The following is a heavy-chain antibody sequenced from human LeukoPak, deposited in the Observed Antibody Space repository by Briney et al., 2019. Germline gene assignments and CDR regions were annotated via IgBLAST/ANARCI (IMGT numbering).Heavy chain of an antibody. CDR1: GGSISSYY. Sequence: SETLSLICTVSGGSISSYYWSWIRQPPGKGLEWIGYIYYGGSTNYNPSLKSRVTISVDTSKNQFSLKLSSVTAADTAVYYCARMGIAAAATISAFDIWGQGTMVTVSS. D-gene: IGHD6-13*01. CDR3: ARMGIAAAATISAFDI. CDR2: IYYGGST. V-gene: IGHV4-59*08. J-gene: IGHJ3*02.